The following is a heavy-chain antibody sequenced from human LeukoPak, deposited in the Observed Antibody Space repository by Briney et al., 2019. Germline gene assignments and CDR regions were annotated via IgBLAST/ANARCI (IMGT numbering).Heavy chain of an antibody. CDR2: INPNSGGT. J-gene: IGHJ4*02. Sequence: ASVKVSCKASGYTFTGYYMHWVRQAPGQGLEWMGWINPNSGGTNYAQKFQGRVTMTRDTSISTAYMELSRLRSEDTAVYYCARRYSGSYYYFDYWGQGTLVTVSS. CDR3: ARRYSGSYYYFDY. V-gene: IGHV1-2*02. CDR1: GYTFTGYY. D-gene: IGHD1-26*01.